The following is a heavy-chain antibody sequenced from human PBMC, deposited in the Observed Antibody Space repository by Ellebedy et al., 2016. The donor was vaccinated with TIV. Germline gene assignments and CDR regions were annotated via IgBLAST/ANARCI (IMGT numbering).Heavy chain of an antibody. D-gene: IGHD3-16*01. CDR2: ITWNSGDR. V-gene: IGHV3-9*01. J-gene: IGHJ4*02. CDR1: GFTFDAHT. CDR3: ATLRGGIY. Sequence: SLKISXAASGFTFDAHTMHWVRQAPGKGLEWVSGITWNSGDRGYADSVKGRFTISIDNANNSLHLQMNSLRPEDTALYYCATLRGGIYWGQGALVTVSS.